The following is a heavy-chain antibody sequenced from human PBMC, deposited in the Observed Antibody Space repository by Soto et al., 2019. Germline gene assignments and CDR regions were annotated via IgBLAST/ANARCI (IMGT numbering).Heavy chain of an antibody. Sequence: QVQLQESGPGLVKPSGTLSLTCAVSGGSISSSNWWSWVRQPPGKGLEWIGVIYHSGSTDYNPSLNGRVTISVYKSKNQFSLKLSSVTAADTAVYYCASLIAVAANWGQGTLVTVSS. J-gene: IGHJ4*02. V-gene: IGHV4-4*02. D-gene: IGHD6-19*01. CDR2: IYHSGST. CDR3: ASLIAVAAN. CDR1: GGSISSSNW.